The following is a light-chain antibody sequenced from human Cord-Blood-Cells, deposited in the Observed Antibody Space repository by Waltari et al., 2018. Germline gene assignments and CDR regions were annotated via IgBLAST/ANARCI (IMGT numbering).Light chain of an antibody. CDR3: NSRDSSGNHVV. J-gene: IGLJ2*01. Sequence: SELTQDPAVSVALGQPVRITCQGDSLRSYYASWYQQKPGKAPVLVIYGKNNRPSGIPDRFSGSSSGNTASLTVTGAQAEDEADYYCNSRDSSGNHVVFGGRTKLTVL. CDR2: GKN. CDR1: SLRSYY. V-gene: IGLV3-19*01.